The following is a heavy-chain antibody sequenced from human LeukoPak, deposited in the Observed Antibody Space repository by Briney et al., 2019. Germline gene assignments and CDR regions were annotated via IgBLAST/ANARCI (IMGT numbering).Heavy chain of an antibody. CDR3: AKDGSGGGWKWFDP. Sequence: PGGSLRLSCAASGFSFSTYGMHWVRQAPGKGLEGVTFIRYDGINKHYADSVKGRFTISRDTSKNTLYLQMNSLRAEDTAVYYCAKDGSGGGWKWFDPWGQGTLVTVSS. J-gene: IGHJ5*02. CDR1: GFSFSTYG. CDR2: IRYDGINK. D-gene: IGHD2-15*01. V-gene: IGHV3-30*02.